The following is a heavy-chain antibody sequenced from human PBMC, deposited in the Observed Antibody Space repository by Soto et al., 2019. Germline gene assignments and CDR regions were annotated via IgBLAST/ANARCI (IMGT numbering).Heavy chain of an antibody. V-gene: IGHV4-59*08. Sequence: SETLSLTCTVSGGSISSYYWSWIRQPPGKGLEWIGYIYYSGSTNYNPSLKSRVTISVDTSKNQFSLKLSSVTAADTAVYYCARLGIMITFGGVIVKDAFDIWGQGTMVTVSS. D-gene: IGHD3-16*02. J-gene: IGHJ3*02. CDR3: ARLGIMITFGGVIVKDAFDI. CDR2: IYYSGST. CDR1: GGSISSYY.